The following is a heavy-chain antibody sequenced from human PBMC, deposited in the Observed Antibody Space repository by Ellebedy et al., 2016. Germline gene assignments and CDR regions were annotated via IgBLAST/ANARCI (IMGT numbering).Heavy chain of an antibody. CDR2: ISTSSETI. CDR3: AKDLERGLEWSQSAFDY. J-gene: IGHJ4*02. CDR1: GFPFRSYS. D-gene: IGHD3-3*01. Sequence: GESLKISXRVSGFPFRSYSMNWVRQFPGKGLEWISYISTSSETIYYADSVKGRLTISRDNAKNSLYLQMNSLRAEDTALYYCAKDLERGLEWSQSAFDYWGQGTLVTVSS. V-gene: IGHV3-48*04.